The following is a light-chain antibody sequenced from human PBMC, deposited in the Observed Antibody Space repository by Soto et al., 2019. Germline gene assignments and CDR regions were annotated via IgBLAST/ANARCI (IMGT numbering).Light chain of an antibody. CDR1: SGSIASNY. J-gene: IGLJ2*01. CDR2: EDN. V-gene: IGLV6-57*04. Sequence: LTQPHSVSESPGKTVTISCTCSSGSIASNYVQWYQQRPGSAPTTVIYEDNQRPSGVPDRFSGSIDSSSNSASLTISGLKTEDEADYYCQSYDSSNHVVFGGGTKLTVL. CDR3: QSYDSSNHVV.